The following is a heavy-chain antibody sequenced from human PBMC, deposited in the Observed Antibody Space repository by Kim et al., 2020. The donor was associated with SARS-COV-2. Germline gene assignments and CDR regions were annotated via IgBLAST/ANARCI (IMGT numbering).Heavy chain of an antibody. D-gene: IGHD1-26*01. CDR2: IIPIFGTA. J-gene: IGHJ4*02. V-gene: IGHV1-69*13. CDR3: ARDAGWSWDLYYFDY. CDR1: GGTFSSYA. Sequence: SVKVSCKASGGTFSSYAISWVRQAPGQGLEWMGGIIPIFGTANYAQKFQGRVTITADESTSTAYMELSSLRSEDTAVYYCARDAGWSWDLYYFDYWGQGALVTVSS.